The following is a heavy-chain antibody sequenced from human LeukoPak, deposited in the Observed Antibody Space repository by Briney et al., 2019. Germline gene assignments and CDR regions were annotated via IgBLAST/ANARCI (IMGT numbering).Heavy chain of an antibody. Sequence: PGGSLRLSCAASGFTFSSYSMNWVRQAPGKGLEWVSSISSSSSYIYYADSVKGRFTISRDNAKNSLYLQMNSLRAEDTAVYYCARIAGSAPPTGGFWGQGTLVTVSS. CDR1: GFTFSSYS. J-gene: IGHJ4*02. V-gene: IGHV3-21*01. CDR3: ARIAGSAPPTGGF. D-gene: IGHD1-14*01. CDR2: ISSSSSYI.